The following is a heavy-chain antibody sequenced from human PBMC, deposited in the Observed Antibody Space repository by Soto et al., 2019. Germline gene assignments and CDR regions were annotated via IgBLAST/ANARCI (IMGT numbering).Heavy chain of an antibody. Sequence: SGFTFSSYSMNWVRQAPGKGLEWVSSISSISSYIYYADSVKGRFTISRDNAKNSLYLQMNSLRAEDTAVYYCARDLSSAYDFLGPFDYWGQGTLVTVSS. CDR2: ISSISSYI. J-gene: IGHJ4*02. CDR1: GFTFSSYS. CDR3: ARDLSSAYDFLGPFDY. V-gene: IGHV3-21*01. D-gene: IGHD3-3*01.